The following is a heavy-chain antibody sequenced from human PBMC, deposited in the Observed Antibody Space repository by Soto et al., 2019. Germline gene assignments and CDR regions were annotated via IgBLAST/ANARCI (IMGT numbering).Heavy chain of an antibody. CDR2: INPRAGTT. J-gene: IGHJ6*02. CDR1: GYFFTNYF. Sequence: QAQLVQSGAEEKQPGASVKIFCTSSGYFFTNYFIHWVRLAPGQGLQWMGIINPRAGTTRSAQRFQGRVTMARDTSTSGVYLEISSLKPEDTAVYYCAGGGSVVLIADDMDVDQYGMDLWGQGTTVIVSS. CDR3: AGGGSVVLIADDMDVDQYGMDL. D-gene: IGHD6-13*01. V-gene: IGHV1-46*01.